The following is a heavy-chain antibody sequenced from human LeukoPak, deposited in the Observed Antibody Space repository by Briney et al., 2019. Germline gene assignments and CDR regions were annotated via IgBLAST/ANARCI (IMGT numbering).Heavy chain of an antibody. D-gene: IGHD3-16*01. CDR3: ARECGGRTVGECFTY. V-gene: IGHV4-59*01. J-gene: IGHJ4*02. CDR2: IYYSGST. Sequence: SETLSLTCTVSGGSISSYYWSWIRQPPGKGLEWIGYIYYSGSTNYNPSLKSRVSMSADTSKNQISLKLSSVTAADTAVYYCARECGGRTVGECFTYWDQGTQVTVSS. CDR1: GGSISSYY.